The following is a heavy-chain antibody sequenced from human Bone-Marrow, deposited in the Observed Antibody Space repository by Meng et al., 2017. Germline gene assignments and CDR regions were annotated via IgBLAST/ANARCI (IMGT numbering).Heavy chain of an antibody. CDR2: IYHSGST. V-gene: IGHV4-38-2*02. Sequence: SETLSLTCTVSGYSISSGYYWGWIRQPPGKGLEWIGSIYHSGSTYYNPSLKSRVTISVDTSKNQFSLKLSSVTAADTAVYYCARALVGANDYWGQGTLVTVSS. D-gene: IGHD1-26*01. J-gene: IGHJ4*02. CDR1: GYSISSGYY. CDR3: ARALVGANDY.